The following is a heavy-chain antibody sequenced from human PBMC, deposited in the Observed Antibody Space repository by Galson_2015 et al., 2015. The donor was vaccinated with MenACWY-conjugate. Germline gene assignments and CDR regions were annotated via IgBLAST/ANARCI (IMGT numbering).Heavy chain of an antibody. D-gene: IGHD3-3*01. V-gene: IGHV5-51*01. CDR1: GYSFTDYW. CDR3: ERHWGGAPLLEWHDDAFDL. Sequence: QSGAEVKKPGESLKISCKASGYSFTDYWIGWVRQMPGKGLEWMGIFNPLNSDTRYSPSFQGQVTISVDKSVSTAYLQWSSLKASDTAMYYCERHWGGAPLLEWHDDAFDLWGQGTFVTVSS. CDR2: FNPLNSDT. J-gene: IGHJ3*01.